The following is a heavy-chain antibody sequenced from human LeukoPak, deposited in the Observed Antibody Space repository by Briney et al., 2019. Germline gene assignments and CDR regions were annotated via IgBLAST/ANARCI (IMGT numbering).Heavy chain of an antibody. Sequence: GRSLRLSCAASGFTFDDYAMHWVRQAPGKGLEWVSAISGSGGSTYYADSVKGRFTISRDNSKNTLYLQMNSLRAEDTAVYYCAKVDAAYGDYYYGMDVWGQGTTVTVSS. CDR2: ISGSGGST. CDR1: GFTFDDYA. CDR3: AKVDAAYGDYYYGMDV. J-gene: IGHJ6*02. D-gene: IGHD4-17*01. V-gene: IGHV3-23*01.